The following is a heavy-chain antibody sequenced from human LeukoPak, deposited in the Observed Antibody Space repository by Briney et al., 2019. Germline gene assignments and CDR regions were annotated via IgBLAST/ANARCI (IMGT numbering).Heavy chain of an antibody. D-gene: IGHD3-10*01. CDR1: GGSISSGDYY. CDR2: IYYSGST. CDR3: ARGFATGNYYYYYYMDV. Sequence: SQTLSLTCTVSGGSISSGDYYWSWIRQSPGKGLEWIGYIYYSGSTYYNPSLKSRVTISVDTSKNQFSLKLSSVTAADTAVYHCARGFATGNYYYYYYMDVWGKGTTVTVSS. J-gene: IGHJ6*03. V-gene: IGHV4-30-4*08.